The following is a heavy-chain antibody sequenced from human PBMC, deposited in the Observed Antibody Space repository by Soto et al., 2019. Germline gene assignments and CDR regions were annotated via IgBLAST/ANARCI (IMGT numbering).Heavy chain of an antibody. CDR3: ARLDTAMVNFDY. Sequence: QLQLQESGPGLVKPSETLSLTCTVSGGSISSSSYYWGWIRQPPGKGLEWIGSIYYSGSTYYNPSLKSRVTISVDTSKNQFSLKLSSVTAADTAVYYCARLDTAMVNFDYWGQGTLVTVSS. J-gene: IGHJ4*02. CDR1: GGSISSSSYY. V-gene: IGHV4-39*01. CDR2: IYYSGST. D-gene: IGHD5-18*01.